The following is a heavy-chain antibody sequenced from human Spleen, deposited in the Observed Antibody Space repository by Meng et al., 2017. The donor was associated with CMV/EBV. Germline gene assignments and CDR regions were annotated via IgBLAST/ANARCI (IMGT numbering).Heavy chain of an antibody. CDR2: ISSSSSYI. J-gene: IGHJ3*02. Sequence: SSYSMNWVRQAPGKGLEWVSSISSSSSYIYYADSVKGRFTISRDNAKNSLYLQMNSLRAEDTAVYYCARVERRYYYDSSGYSDAFDIWGQGTMVTVSS. CDR1: SSYS. D-gene: IGHD3-22*01. V-gene: IGHV3-21*01. CDR3: ARVERRYYYDSSGYSDAFDI.